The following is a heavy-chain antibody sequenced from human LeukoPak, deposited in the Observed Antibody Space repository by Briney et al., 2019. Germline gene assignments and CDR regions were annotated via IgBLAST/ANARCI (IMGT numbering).Heavy chain of an antibody. D-gene: IGHD3-22*01. CDR2: IIPIFGTA. J-gene: IGHJ4*02. Sequence: GASVKVSCKASGGTFSSYAISWVRQAPGQGLEWMGGIIPIFGTANYAQKFQGGVTITADESTSTAYMELSSLRSEDTAVYYCARDLPYYDSSGPHFDYWGQGTLVTVSS. CDR1: GGTFSSYA. CDR3: ARDLPYYDSSGPHFDY. V-gene: IGHV1-69*13.